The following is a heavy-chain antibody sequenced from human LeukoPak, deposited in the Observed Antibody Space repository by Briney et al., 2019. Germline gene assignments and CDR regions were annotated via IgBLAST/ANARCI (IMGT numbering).Heavy chain of an antibody. CDR3: ARGRPSYCSSTSCQGDYYYYYMDV. CDR2: IIPIFGTA. CDR1: GGTFSSYA. Sequence: SVKVSCKASGGTFSSYAISWVRQAPGQGFEWMGGIIPIFGTANDAQKFQGRVTITADESTSTAYIELSSLRSEDTAVYYCARGRPSYCSSTSCQGDYYYYYMDVWGKGTTVTVSS. D-gene: IGHD2-2*01. V-gene: IGHV1-69*13. J-gene: IGHJ6*03.